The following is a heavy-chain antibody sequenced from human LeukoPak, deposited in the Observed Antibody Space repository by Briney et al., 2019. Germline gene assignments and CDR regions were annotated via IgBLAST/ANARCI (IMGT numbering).Heavy chain of an antibody. CDR3: AREWLVQDYYYGMDV. V-gene: IGHV3-48*03. D-gene: IGHD6-19*01. J-gene: IGHJ6*02. CDR1: GFTFSSYT. Sequence: PGGSLRLSCAASGFTFSSYTMNCIRQAPGKRLEGVSYISSSGSTIYYADSVKGRFTISRDNAKNSLYLQMNSLRAEDTAVYYCAREWLVQDYYYGMDVWGQGTTVTVSS. CDR2: ISSSGSTI.